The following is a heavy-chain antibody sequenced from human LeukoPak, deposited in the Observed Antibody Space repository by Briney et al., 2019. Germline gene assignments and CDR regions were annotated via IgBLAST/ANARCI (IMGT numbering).Heavy chain of an antibody. CDR1: GGSISSSSYF. CDR3: ARVLVVISAFDI. J-gene: IGHJ3*02. D-gene: IGHD3-22*01. CDR2: VYYTGIT. Sequence: SETLSLTCNVSGGSISSSSYFWDWIRQPPGKGLEWIGSVYYTGITYYNPSLKRRVTISVDTSKNQFSLKLSSVTAADTAVYYCARVLVVISAFDIWGQGTMVTVSS. V-gene: IGHV4-39*07.